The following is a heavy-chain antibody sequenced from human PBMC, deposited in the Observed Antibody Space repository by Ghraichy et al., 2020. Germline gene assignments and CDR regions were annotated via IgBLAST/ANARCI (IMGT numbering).Heavy chain of an antibody. CDR3: ARKELGIYYFDY. D-gene: IGHD7-27*01. CDR1: GGSFSGYY. CDR2: INHSGST. J-gene: IGHJ4*02. Sequence: SETLSLTCALYGGSFSGYYWSWIRQPPGKGLEWIGEINHSGSTNYNPSLKSRVTISVDTSKNQFSLKLSSVTAADTAVYYCARKELGIYYFDYCGQGTLFTVSS. V-gene: IGHV4-34*01.